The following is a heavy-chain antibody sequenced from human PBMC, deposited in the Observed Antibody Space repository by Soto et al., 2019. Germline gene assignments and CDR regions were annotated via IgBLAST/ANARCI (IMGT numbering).Heavy chain of an antibody. J-gene: IGHJ4*02. Sequence: GGSLRLSCAASGFTFSDYYMSWIRQAPGKGLEWVSYISSSSSTIYYADSVKGRFTISRDNAKNSLYLQMNSLRDEETAVYYCARELDYYGSGSEYFDFWGQGTLVTF. V-gene: IGHV3-11*04. CDR1: GFTFSDYY. CDR2: ISSSSSTI. CDR3: ARELDYYGSGSEYFDF. D-gene: IGHD3-10*01.